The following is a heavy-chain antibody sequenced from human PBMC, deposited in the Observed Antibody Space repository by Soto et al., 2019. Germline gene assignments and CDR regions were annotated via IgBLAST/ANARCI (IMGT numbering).Heavy chain of an antibody. V-gene: IGHV3-30*18. CDR3: AKDIKYYYDSSGRWGLDY. CDR1: GFTFSSYG. J-gene: IGHJ4*02. D-gene: IGHD3-22*01. Sequence: PGGSLRLSCAASGFTFSSYGMHWVRQAPGKGLEWVAVISYDGSNKYYADSVKGRFTISRDNSKNTLYLQMNSLRAEDTAVYYCAKDIKYYYDSSGRWGLDYWGQGTLVTVSS. CDR2: ISYDGSNK.